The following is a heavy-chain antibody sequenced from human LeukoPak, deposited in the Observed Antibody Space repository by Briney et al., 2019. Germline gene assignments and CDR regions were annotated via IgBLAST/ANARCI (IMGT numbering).Heavy chain of an antibody. J-gene: IGHJ3*02. Sequence: SETLSLTCTVSGGSISSGSYYWSWIRQPAGKGLEWIGRIYTSGSTNYNPSLKSRVTISVDTSKNQFPLKLSSVTAADTAVYYCAASRATPTDAFDIWGQGTMVTVSS. CDR1: GGSISSGSYY. D-gene: IGHD1-26*01. V-gene: IGHV4-61*02. CDR3: AASRATPTDAFDI. CDR2: IYTSGST.